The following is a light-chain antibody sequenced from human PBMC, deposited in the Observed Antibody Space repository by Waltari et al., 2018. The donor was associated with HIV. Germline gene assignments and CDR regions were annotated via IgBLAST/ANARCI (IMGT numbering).Light chain of an antibody. CDR3: QQYNNWPPVT. J-gene: IGKJ4*01. Sequence: EIVMTQSPATLSVSPGEKTSLSCRASQGVGGKLAWYQQKPGQAPRLLIYGASTRATGIPARFSGSGSGTEFTLTISSLQSEDSGVYYCQQYNNWPPVTFGGGTKVGIK. CDR2: GAS. CDR1: QGVGGK. V-gene: IGKV3-15*01.